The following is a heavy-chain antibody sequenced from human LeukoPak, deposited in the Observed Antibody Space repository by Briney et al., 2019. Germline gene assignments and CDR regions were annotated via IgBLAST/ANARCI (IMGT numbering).Heavy chain of an antibody. D-gene: IGHD4-17*01. Sequence: RGSLRLSCAASGFTFSSYAMHWARQAPGKGLEWVAVISYDGSNKYYADSVKGRFTISRDNSKNTLYLQMNSLRAEDTAVYYCARDFLVRDTVTNYFDYWGQGTLVTVSS. J-gene: IGHJ4*02. CDR3: ARDFLVRDTVTNYFDY. V-gene: IGHV3-30-3*01. CDR1: GFTFSSYA. CDR2: ISYDGSNK.